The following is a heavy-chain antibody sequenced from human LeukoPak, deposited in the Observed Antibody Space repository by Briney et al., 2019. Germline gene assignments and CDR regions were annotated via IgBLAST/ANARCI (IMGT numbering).Heavy chain of an antibody. CDR3: ARDSGGSRFDF. V-gene: IGHV3-30*03. CDR2: ISYDGSNK. D-gene: IGHD6-25*01. CDR1: GFRFSGYV. Sequence: GGSLRLSCAASGFRFSGYVMHWVRQAPGKGLEWVALISYDGSNKYYGDSVKGRFTISRDNSKNTLSLEMSSLRGDDTALYYCARDSGGSRFDFGGQGTLVIVSS. J-gene: IGHJ4*02.